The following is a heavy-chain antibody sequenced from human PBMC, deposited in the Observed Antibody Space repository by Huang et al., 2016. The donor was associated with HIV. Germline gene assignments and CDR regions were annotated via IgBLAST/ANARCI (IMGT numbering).Heavy chain of an antibody. CDR3: ARDLRLYYMDV. CDR1: GYTFTNYV. V-gene: IGHV1-3*01. J-gene: IGHJ6*03. CDR2: INAGSGKI. Sequence: QVQLVQSGAEVRKPGASVKVSCKASGYTFTNYVIHWVRQAPGQKLEWMGWINAGSGKIKYSQKFQGRVTLIRDTTASTAYMELSSLVSEDTAVYYCARDLRLYYMDVWGKGTTITVSS.